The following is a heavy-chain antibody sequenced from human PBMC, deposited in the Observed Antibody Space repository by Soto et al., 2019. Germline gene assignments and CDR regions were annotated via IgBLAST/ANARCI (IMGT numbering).Heavy chain of an antibody. CDR3: ARVREHRRVSWSGNYYFDY. J-gene: IGHJ4*02. D-gene: IGHD3-3*01. V-gene: IGHV4-39*07. Sequence: SETLSLTCSVSGGSISSGSYSWGWIRQTPGRGLEWIASMYHGGTTYSNPSLKSRVTISVDTSTNQFSLKLSSVTAADTAVYYCARVREHRRVSWSGNYYFDYWGQGTLVTVSS. CDR1: GGSISSGSYS. CDR2: MYHGGTT.